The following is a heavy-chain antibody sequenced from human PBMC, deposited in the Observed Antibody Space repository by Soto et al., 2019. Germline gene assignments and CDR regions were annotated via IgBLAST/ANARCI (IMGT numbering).Heavy chain of an antibody. CDR1: GGCISSYY. CDR3: ASSSWTTNAFDI. J-gene: IGHJ3*02. V-gene: IGHV4-59*08. D-gene: IGHD2-2*01. Sequence: QVQLQESGPGLVKPSETLSLTCTVSGGCISSYYWSWIRQPPGKGLEWIGYIYYSGSTNYNPSLKSRVTISVDTSKNQFSLKLSSVTAADTAMYYYASSSWTTNAFDIWGQGTMVTLSS. CDR2: IYYSGST.